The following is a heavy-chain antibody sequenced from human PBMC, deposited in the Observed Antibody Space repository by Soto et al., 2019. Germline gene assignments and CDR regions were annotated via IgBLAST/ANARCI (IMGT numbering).Heavy chain of an antibody. D-gene: IGHD3-22*01. CDR1: GYSFAGYW. CDR3: ARQIYDSDTGPNFQYYFDS. V-gene: IGHV5-10-1*01. J-gene: IGHJ4*02. Sequence: GESLKISCKGSGYSFAGYWIAWVRQKPGKGLEWMGRIDPSDSQTYYSPSFRGHVTISATKSITTVFLQWSSLRASDTAMYYCARQIYDSDTGPNFQYYFDSWGQGTLVTVSS. CDR2: IDPSDSQT.